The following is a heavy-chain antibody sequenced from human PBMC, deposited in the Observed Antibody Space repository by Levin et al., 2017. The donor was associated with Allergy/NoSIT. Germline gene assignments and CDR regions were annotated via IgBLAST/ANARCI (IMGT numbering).Heavy chain of an antibody. CDR1: GDSISSGGYY. V-gene: IGHV4-31*03. CDR3: AKTLIY. D-gene: IGHD3-16*01. CDR2: IYYSGMS. Sequence: SQTLSLTCTVSGDSISSGGYYWTWIRQHPGKGLEWIGYIYYSGMSYYNPSLKSRIIISVDKSKNQISLKLSSVTAADTAIYYCAKTLIYWGQGTLVTVSS. J-gene: IGHJ4*02.